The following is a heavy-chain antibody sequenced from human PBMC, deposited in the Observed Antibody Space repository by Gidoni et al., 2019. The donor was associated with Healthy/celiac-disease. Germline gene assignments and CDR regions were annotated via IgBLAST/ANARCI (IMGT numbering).Heavy chain of an antibody. CDR1: GYTFTSYY. CDR3: ARDLHLVEMATKRGAFDI. V-gene: IGHV1-46*01. CDR2: INPSGGST. J-gene: IGHJ3*02. Sequence: QVQLVQSGAEVKKPGASVKVSCKASGYTFTSYYMHWVRQAPGQWLEWMGIINPSGGSTSYAQKFQGRVTMTRDTSTSTVYMELSSLRSEDTAVYYCARDLHLVEMATKRGAFDIWGQGTMVTVSS. D-gene: IGHD2-21*01.